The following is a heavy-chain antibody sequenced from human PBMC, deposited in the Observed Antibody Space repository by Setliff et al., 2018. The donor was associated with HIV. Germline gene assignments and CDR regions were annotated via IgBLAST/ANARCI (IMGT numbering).Heavy chain of an antibody. Sequence: SETLSLTCTVSGGSISSSHDFWNWIRQPPGTGLAWIGAISYGGITYYNPSLTSRVTISVDTSKNQFSLKVTSVTAADTAVYYCARVPGRDYYDTSGDFDYWGLGTLVTVSS. CDR3: ARVPGRDYYDTSGDFDY. CDR1: GGSISSSHDF. J-gene: IGHJ4*02. V-gene: IGHV4-39*07. D-gene: IGHD3-22*01. CDR2: ISYGGIT.